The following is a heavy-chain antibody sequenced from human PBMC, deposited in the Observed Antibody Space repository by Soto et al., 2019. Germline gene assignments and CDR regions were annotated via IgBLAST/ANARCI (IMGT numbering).Heavy chain of an antibody. D-gene: IGHD6-25*01. CDR2: ISSSSSYI. J-gene: IGHJ4*02. Sequence: GGSLRLSCAASGFTFSSYSMNWVRQAPGKGLEWVSSISSSSSYIYYADSVKGRFTISRDNAKNSLYLQMNSLRAEDTAVYYCARMRRGSDYFDYWGQGTLVTVSS. CDR3: ARMRRGSDYFDY. CDR1: GFTFSSYS. V-gene: IGHV3-21*01.